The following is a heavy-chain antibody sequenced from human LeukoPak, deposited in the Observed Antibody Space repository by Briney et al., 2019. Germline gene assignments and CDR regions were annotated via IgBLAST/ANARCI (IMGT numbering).Heavy chain of an antibody. CDR2: IYYSGST. V-gene: IGHV4-59*01. J-gene: IGHJ4*02. Sequence: SETLSLTCTVSGDSISSYYWSWIRQPPGKGLEWIGYIYYSGSTNYNPSLKSRVTISVDTSKNQFSLKLSSVTAADTAVYYCARVALGYSSGWGIDYWGQGTLVTVSS. D-gene: IGHD6-19*01. CDR3: ARVALGYSSGWGIDY. CDR1: GDSISSYY.